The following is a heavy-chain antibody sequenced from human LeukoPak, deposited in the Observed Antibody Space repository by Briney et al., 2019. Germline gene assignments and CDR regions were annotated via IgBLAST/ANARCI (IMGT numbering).Heavy chain of an antibody. J-gene: IGHJ4*02. CDR2: ISYDGSNK. D-gene: IGHD5-24*01. V-gene: IGHV3-30*18. CDR1: GFTFSSYG. CDR3: VKVEMATIIFDY. Sequence: GGSLRLSCAASGFTFSSYGMHWVRQAPGKGLEWVAVISYDGSNKYYADSVKGRFTISRDNSKNTLYLQMNSLRAEDTAVYYCVKVEMATIIFDYWGQGTLVTVSS.